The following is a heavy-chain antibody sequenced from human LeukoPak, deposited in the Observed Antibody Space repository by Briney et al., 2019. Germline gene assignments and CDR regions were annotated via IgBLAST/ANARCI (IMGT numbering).Heavy chain of an antibody. CDR3: ARRNDFDI. CDR2: IYYSGNT. V-gene: IGHV4-59*08. CDR1: GGSINGDH. Sequence: PSETLSLTCTVSGGSINGDHWNWIRQPPGKGLEWIGYIYYSGNTNYNPSLKSRVTISVDTSKNQFSLKLSSVTAADTAVYYCARRNDFDIWGQGTMVTVSS. J-gene: IGHJ3*02.